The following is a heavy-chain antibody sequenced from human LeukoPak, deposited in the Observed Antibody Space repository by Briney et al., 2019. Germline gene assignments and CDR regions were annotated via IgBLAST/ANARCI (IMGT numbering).Heavy chain of an antibody. D-gene: IGHD2/OR15-2a*01. J-gene: IGHJ6*03. CDR1: GYTLTELS. Sequence: GASVTVSCKVSGYTLTELSMHWVRQAPGKGLEWMGGFDPEDGETIYAQKFQGRVTMTEDTSTDTAYMELSSLRSEDTAVYYCATDFFEPAGMDVWGKGTTVTVSS. CDR3: ATDFFEPAGMDV. V-gene: IGHV1-24*01. CDR2: FDPEDGET.